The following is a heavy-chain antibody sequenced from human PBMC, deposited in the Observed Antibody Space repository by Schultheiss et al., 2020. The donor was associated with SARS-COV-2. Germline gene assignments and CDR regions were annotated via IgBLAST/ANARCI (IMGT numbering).Heavy chain of an antibody. J-gene: IGHJ4*02. CDR2: ISSSSSYT. CDR3: ARSGSGGWLNPFHS. V-gene: IGHV3-11*03. Sequence: GGSLRLSCAASGFTFSDYYMSWIRQAPGKGLEWVSYISSSSSYTQYADSVRGRFTISRDNAKSSLYLQMNSLRADDTAVYYCARSGSGGWLNPFHSWGQGILVTVPQ. CDR1: GFTFSDYY. D-gene: IGHD6-19*01.